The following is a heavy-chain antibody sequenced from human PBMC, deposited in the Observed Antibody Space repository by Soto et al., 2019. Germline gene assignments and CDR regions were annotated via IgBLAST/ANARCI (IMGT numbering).Heavy chain of an antibody. CDR3: ANSLNCNWFDH. CDR1: GGSISSINW. Sequence: SESLSRTRALGGGSISSINWGSWIRQPPGKGLEWSGDIYHSGSTNYNPSLKSRVTISVDKSKNQFSLNLNSVTAAYTAVYYCANSLNCNWFDHCGQGTMVTVPS. J-gene: IGHJ5*02. V-gene: IGHV4-4*02. D-gene: IGHD1-20*01. CDR2: IYHSGST.